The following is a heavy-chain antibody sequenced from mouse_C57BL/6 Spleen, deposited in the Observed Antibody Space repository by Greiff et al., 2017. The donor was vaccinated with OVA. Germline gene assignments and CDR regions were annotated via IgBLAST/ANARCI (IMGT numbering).Heavy chain of an antibody. CDR1: GFTFSDYG. Sequence: EVKLMESGGGLVKPGGSLKLSCAASGFTFSDYGMHWVRQAPEKGLEWVAYISSGSSTIYYADTVTGRFTISRDNAKNTLFLQMTILRSEDTAMYYFARPDYYGSNPLDYWGQGTSVTVSS. J-gene: IGHJ4*01. CDR2: ISSGSSTI. V-gene: IGHV5-17*01. CDR3: ARPDYYGSNPLDY. D-gene: IGHD1-1*01.